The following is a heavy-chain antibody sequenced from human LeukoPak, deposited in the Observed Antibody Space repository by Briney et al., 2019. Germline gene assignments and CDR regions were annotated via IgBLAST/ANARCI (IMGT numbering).Heavy chain of an antibody. V-gene: IGHV4-31*03. J-gene: IGHJ4*02. CDR1: GGSISSGGYY. D-gene: IGHD3-16*02. Sequence: PSQTLSLTCTVPGGSISSGGYYWSWIRQHPGKGLEWIGYIYYSGSTYYNPSLKSRVTISVDTSKNQFSLKLSSVTAADTAVYYCARGWDDYVWGSYRPPAYFDYWGQGTLVTVSS. CDR2: IYYSGST. CDR3: ARGWDDYVWGSYRPPAYFDY.